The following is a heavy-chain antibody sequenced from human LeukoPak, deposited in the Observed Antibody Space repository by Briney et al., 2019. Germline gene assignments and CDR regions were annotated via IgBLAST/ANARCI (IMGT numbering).Heavy chain of an antibody. CDR2: ISGGGDST. J-gene: IGHJ4*02. CDR3: ARDRAWNYFDY. Sequence: GGSLRLSCAASGFTFSNNAMSWVRQAPGRGLEWVSAISGGGDSTSYADFVKGRFTISRDNSKNTLYLQMDSLRAEDTAVYYCARDRAWNYFDYWGQGTLVTVSS. V-gene: IGHV3-23*01. CDR1: GFTFSNNA. D-gene: IGHD3-3*01.